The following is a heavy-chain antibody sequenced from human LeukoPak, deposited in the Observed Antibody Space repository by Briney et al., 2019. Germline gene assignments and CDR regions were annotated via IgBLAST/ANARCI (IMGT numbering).Heavy chain of an antibody. V-gene: IGHV4-59*08. D-gene: IGHD3-22*01. CDR1: GGSISSYY. J-gene: IGHJ6*02. CDR2: IYYSGST. Sequence: SETLSLTCTVSGGSISSYYWSWIRQPPGKGLEWIGYIYYSGSTNYNPSLKSRVTISVDTSKNQFSLKLSSVTAADTAVYYCARHLRGYYYDSSGPRGGNYYYYGMDAWGQGTTVTVSS. CDR3: ARHLRGYYYDSSGPRGGNYYYYGMDA.